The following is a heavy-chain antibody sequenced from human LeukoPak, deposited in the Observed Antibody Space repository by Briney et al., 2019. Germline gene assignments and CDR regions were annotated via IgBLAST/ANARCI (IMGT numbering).Heavy chain of an antibody. CDR1: GRFISRYY. V-gene: IGHV4-59*01. Sequence: PSETLSLMCTVSGRFISRYYWSWIRHPSGKGLEWSGYIYYRGSTNYNPSLKSRVTISVDTSQNQFSLKLSSVTAADTAVDYCARDDGFGEFDYWGQGTRVTVSS. J-gene: IGHJ4*02. D-gene: IGHD3-10*01. CDR3: ARDDGFGEFDY. CDR2: IYYRGST.